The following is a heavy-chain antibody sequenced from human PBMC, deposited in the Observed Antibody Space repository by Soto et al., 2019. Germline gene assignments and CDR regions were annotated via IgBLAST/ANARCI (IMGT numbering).Heavy chain of an antibody. CDR1: GFTFDDYA. Sequence: EVQLVESGGGLVQPGGSLRLSCAASGFTFDDYAMHWVRQAPGKGLEWVSGISWNSGSIGYADSVKGRFTISRDNAKNSLYLQMNSLRADDTALYYCAKDGGPYRFSYMDVWGKGTTVTVSS. CDR2: ISWNSGSI. V-gene: IGHV3-9*01. D-gene: IGHD4-4*01. J-gene: IGHJ6*03. CDR3: AKDGGPYRFSYMDV.